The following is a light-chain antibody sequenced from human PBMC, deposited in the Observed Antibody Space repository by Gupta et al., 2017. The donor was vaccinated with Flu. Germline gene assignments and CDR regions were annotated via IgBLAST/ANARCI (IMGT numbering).Light chain of an antibody. V-gene: IGKV3-20*01. J-gene: IGKJ2*01. CDR2: GTS. Sequence: EIVLTPSPGTLSLSPGERATLSCRASQSVSGRYLAWYQQKPGQAPRLLVYGTSIRDTDIPDRFSGSGSGTDVTLTISRREQEDFAGYYCQQYRSYSVNTFGQGTKMQIK. CDR3: QQYRSYSVNT. CDR1: QSVSGRY.